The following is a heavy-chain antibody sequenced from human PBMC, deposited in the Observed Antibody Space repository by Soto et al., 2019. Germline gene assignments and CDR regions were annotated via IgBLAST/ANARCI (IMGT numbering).Heavy chain of an antibody. J-gene: IGHJ4*02. V-gene: IGHV3-74*01. D-gene: IGHD3-22*01. CDR3: ARDDSNYYDIRWLDD. CDR2: INSDGSST. Sequence: EVQLVQSGGGSVQPGGSLRLSCAASGFTFSHYWMHWVRQVPGKGLVWVSHINSDGSSTSYADSVKGRFTISRDNAKDTQYLQMSSLRVEDTAVYYCARDDSNYYDIRWLDDWGQGALVSVSS. CDR1: GFTFSHYW.